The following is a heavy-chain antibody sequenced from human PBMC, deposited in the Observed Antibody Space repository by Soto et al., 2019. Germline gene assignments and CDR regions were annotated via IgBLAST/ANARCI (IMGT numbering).Heavy chain of an antibody. CDR1: CVSFGGCE. Sequence: XESLSLPWSVYCVSFGGCEWSWIRQPPGKGLEWIGEINHSGSTNYNPSLKSRVTISVDTSKKQFSLKLSSVTAADTAVYYCERVDRLGWFDTWGHGTLVTVSS. V-gene: IGHV4-34*01. CDR3: ERVDRLGWFDT. CDR2: INHSGST. J-gene: IGHJ5*01. D-gene: IGHD1-26*01.